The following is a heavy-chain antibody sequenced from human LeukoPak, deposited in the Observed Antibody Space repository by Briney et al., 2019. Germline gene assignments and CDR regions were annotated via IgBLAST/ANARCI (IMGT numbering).Heavy chain of an antibody. Sequence: GGSQRLSCAASGFTFSSYAMSWVRQAPGKGLEWVSAISGSGGSTYYADSVKGRFTISRDNSKNTLYLQMNSLRAEDTAVYYCATQYYDYVWGSLPQYYFDYWGQGTLVTVSS. CDR2: ISGSGGST. CDR3: ATQYYDYVWGSLPQYYFDY. D-gene: IGHD3-16*01. J-gene: IGHJ4*02. V-gene: IGHV3-23*01. CDR1: GFTFSSYA.